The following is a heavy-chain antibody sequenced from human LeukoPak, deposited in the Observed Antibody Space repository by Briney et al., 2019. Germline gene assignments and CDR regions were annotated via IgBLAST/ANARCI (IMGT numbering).Heavy chain of an antibody. CDR1: GGSFSGYY. Sequence: SETLSLTCAVYGGSFSGYYWSWIRQPPGKGLEWIGEINHSGSTNYNPSLKSRVTISVDTSKNQFSLKLSSVTAADTAVYYCARGLGYSSGWYVDYWGQGTLVTVSS. CDR3: ARGLGYSSGWYVDY. J-gene: IGHJ4*02. CDR2: INHSGST. V-gene: IGHV4-34*01. D-gene: IGHD6-19*01.